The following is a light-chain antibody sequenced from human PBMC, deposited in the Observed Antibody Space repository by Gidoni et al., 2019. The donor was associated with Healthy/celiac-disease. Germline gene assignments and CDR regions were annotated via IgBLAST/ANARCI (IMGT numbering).Light chain of an antibody. CDR3: QHYGSSPQT. CDR2: GAS. V-gene: IGKV3-20*01. CDR1: QTVSSNY. J-gene: IGKJ1*01. Sequence: EIVLTQSPGTLSLSPGERATLSCRASQTVSSNYVAWYQQKPGQAPRLLIYGASSRATGIPDRFRGSGSGTEFTLTISRLEPEDFAVYYCQHYGSSPQTFGQGTKVEIK.